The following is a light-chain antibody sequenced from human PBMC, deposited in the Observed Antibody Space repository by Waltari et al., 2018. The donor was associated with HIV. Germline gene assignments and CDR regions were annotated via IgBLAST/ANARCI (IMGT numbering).Light chain of an antibody. CDR2: DAS. Sequence: EIVLTQSPPLLSVSLGETATLSCRASQSVQEFLAWYQRRPGQAPRLVVYDASKRAAGVPARFSGSGFGTDFTLTISGLEPEDVALYYCQHRTTWPPTFGGGTRVEIE. V-gene: IGKV3-11*01. J-gene: IGKJ4*01. CDR3: QHRTTWPPT. CDR1: QSVQEF.